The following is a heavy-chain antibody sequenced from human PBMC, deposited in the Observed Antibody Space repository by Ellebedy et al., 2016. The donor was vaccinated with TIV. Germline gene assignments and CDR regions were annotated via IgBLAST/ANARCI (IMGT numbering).Heavy chain of an antibody. V-gene: IGHV1-2*02. CDR2: INPNTGAT. CDR1: GYTFTGHY. CDR3: ARGIGSPNWFDP. D-gene: IGHD1-26*01. Sequence: ASVKVSCKASGYTFTGHYIHWVRQAPGQGLEWMGWINPNTGATNYAQEFQGRVTVTTDTSISTAYMEVSRLRSDDTATYYCARGIGSPNWFDPWGQGTLVTVSS. J-gene: IGHJ5*02.